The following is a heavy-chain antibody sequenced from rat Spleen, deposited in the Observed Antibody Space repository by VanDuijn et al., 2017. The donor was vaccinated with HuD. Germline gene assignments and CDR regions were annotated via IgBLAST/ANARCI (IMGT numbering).Heavy chain of an antibody. CDR1: GFTFSDYD. CDR3: ARQELRRLYWFAY. J-gene: IGHJ3*01. D-gene: IGHD1-11*01. CDR2: IISDGGVT. V-gene: IGHV5S13*01. Sequence: EVQLVESGGGLVQPGRSLKLSCAASGFTFSDYDMAWVRQAPSKGLDWIASIISDGGVTYYRDSVKGRFTISRDDAKNTQYLQMDSLRSEDTVTYYCARQELRRLYWFAYWGQGTLVTVSS.